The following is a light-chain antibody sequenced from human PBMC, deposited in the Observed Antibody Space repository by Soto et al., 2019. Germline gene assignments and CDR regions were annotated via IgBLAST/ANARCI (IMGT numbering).Light chain of an antibody. CDR2: GAS. J-gene: IGKJ5*01. CDR1: QSVSSSY. Sequence: EIGLTQSPGTLSLSPGERATLSCRASQSVSSSYLAWYQQKPGQAPRLLIYGASSRATGIPDRLSGSGSGPDFTLTISRLEPEDFAVYYCQQYGSSPLITFGQGTRLEIK. CDR3: QQYGSSPLIT. V-gene: IGKV3-20*01.